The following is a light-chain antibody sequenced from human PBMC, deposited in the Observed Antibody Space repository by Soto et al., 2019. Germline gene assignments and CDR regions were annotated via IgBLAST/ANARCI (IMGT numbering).Light chain of an antibody. CDR1: QSVSSY. J-gene: IGKJ5*01. CDR2: DTS. V-gene: IGKV3-15*01. Sequence: EIVMTQSPATTSVAPGERATLSCRASQSVSSYLAWYQQKPGQTPRLLIYDTSTRATGIPARFRGSGSRSEFILAIRSLQYEDFAIYCCHKYNHWHLITSGLGTRLEIK. CDR3: HKYNHWHLIT.